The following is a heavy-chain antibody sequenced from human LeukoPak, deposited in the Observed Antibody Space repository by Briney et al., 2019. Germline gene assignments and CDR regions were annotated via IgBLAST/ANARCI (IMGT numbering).Heavy chain of an antibody. CDR3: ARGGGYDSLDY. Sequence: PSETLSLTCTVSGGSISSSYYYWGWIRQPPGKGLEWIGEINHSGSTNYNPSLKSRVTISVDTSKNQFSLKLSSVTAADTAVYYCARGGGYDSLDYWGQGTLVTVSS. CDR2: INHSGST. D-gene: IGHD5-12*01. CDR1: GGSISSSYYY. V-gene: IGHV4-39*07. J-gene: IGHJ4*02.